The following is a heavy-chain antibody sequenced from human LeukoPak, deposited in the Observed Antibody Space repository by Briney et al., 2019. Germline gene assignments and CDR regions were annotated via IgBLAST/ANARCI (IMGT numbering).Heavy chain of an antibody. D-gene: IGHD6-6*01. Sequence: GGSLRLSCAASGFTFSSYGMHWVRQAPGKGLEWVAFIRYDGSNKYYADSVKGRFTISRDNFKNTLYLQMNSLRAEDTAVYYCAKENRAYSSSFIGPSDYWGQGTLVTVSS. J-gene: IGHJ4*02. CDR1: GFTFSSYG. CDR2: IRYDGSNK. V-gene: IGHV3-30*02. CDR3: AKENRAYSSSFIGPSDY.